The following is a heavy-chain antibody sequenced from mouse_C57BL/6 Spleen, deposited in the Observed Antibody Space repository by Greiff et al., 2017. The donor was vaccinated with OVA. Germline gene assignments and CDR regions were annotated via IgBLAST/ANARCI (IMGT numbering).Heavy chain of an antibody. D-gene: IGHD4-1*01. CDR2: IDPETGGT. CDR1: GYTFTDYE. CDR3: TRSGLGHAMDY. Sequence: QVQLQQSGAELVRPGASVTLSCKASGYTFTDYEMHWVKQTPVHGLEWIGAIDPETGGTAYNQKVKGMTILTAYKSSGTAYMERRSLTSEDSTVYYGTRSGLGHAMDYRGQGTSVTVSS. J-gene: IGHJ4*01. V-gene: IGHV1-15*01.